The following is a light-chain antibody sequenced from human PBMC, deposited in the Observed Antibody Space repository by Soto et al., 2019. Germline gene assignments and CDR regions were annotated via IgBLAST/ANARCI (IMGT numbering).Light chain of an antibody. Sequence: DIQMTQSPSSQSASVGDRVTITCRASQDISSYLAWYQQKPGKAPKLLIYAASTLQSGVPSRFSGSGSGTDFTLTISCLQSEDFATYYCQQYYSYPWTFGQGTKVDIK. CDR1: QDISSY. V-gene: IGKV1-9*01. J-gene: IGKJ1*01. CDR3: QQYYSYPWT. CDR2: AAS.